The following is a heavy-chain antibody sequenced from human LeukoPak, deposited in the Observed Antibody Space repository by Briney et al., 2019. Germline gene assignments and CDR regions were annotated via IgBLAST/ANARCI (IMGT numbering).Heavy chain of an antibody. Sequence: PGGSLRLSCAASGFTFSSYGMHWVRQAPGKGLEWVAFIRYDGSNKYYADSVKGRFTISRDNSKNTLYLQMNSLRAEDTAVYYCAKLSHMTPSQQPFDYWGQGTLVTVSS. CDR3: AKLSHMTPSQQPFDY. CDR2: IRYDGSNK. V-gene: IGHV3-30*02. D-gene: IGHD1/OR15-1a*01. J-gene: IGHJ4*02. CDR1: GFTFSSYG.